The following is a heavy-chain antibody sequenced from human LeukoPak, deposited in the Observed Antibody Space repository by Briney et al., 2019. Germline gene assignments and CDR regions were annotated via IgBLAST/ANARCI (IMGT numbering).Heavy chain of an antibody. Sequence: ASVKVSCKASGYTFTSYYMHWVPQAPGQGLEWMGIINPSGDSTNYAQTLRGRVTMTRDTSTSTVYMELSSLRSEDTAVYYCARGRWIAVAGPNWFDPWGQGTLVTAS. CDR2: INPSGDST. CDR3: ARGRWIAVAGPNWFDP. D-gene: IGHD6-19*01. V-gene: IGHV1-46*01. J-gene: IGHJ5*02. CDR1: GYTFTSYY.